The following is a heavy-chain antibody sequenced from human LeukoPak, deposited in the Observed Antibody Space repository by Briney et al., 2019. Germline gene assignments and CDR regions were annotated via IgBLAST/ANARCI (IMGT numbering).Heavy chain of an antibody. D-gene: IGHD2-21*01. CDR1: GFTFSSYG. CDR2: ISGSGGST. Sequence: GGSLRLSCAASGFTFSSYGMSWVRQAPGKGLEWVSAISGSGGSTYYADSVKGRFTISRDNSKNTLYLQMDSLTTEDAAVYYCAKEKDTIYFDLWGQGTLVTVSA. CDR3: AKEKDTIYFDL. V-gene: IGHV3-23*01. J-gene: IGHJ3*01.